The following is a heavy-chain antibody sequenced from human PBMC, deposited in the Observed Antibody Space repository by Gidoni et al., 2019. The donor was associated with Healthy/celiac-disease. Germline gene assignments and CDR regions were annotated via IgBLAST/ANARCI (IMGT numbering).Heavy chain of an antibody. CDR1: GYSFTSYW. CDR2: IDPSDSYT. V-gene: IGHV5-10-1*03. Sequence: EVQLVQSGAEVNKPGESLRISCKCSGYSFTSYWISWVRQMPGKGLEWMGRIDPSDSYTNYSPSFQGHVTISADKSISTAYLQWSSLKASDTAMYYCARLGTYGSNYYYYGMDVWGQGTTVTVSS. D-gene: IGHD3-10*01. CDR3: ARLGTYGSNYYYYGMDV. J-gene: IGHJ6*02.